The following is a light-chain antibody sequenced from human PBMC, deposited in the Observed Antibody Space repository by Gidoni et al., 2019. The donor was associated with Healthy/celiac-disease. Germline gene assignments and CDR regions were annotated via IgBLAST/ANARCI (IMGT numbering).Light chain of an antibody. CDR2: GNS. Sequence: QSVLPQPPSVSGAPGQRVTISCTGSSSNIGAGYDVHWYQQLPGTAPKLLIYGNSNLPSGVPDRFSGSKSGTSASLAITGLQAEDEADYYCQSYDSSLSGSGVFGGGTKLTVL. CDR3: QSYDSSLSGSGV. V-gene: IGLV1-40*01. CDR1: SSNIGAGYD. J-gene: IGLJ3*02.